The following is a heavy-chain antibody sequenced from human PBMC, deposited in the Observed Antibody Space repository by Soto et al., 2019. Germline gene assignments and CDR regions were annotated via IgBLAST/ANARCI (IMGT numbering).Heavy chain of an antibody. Sequence: QVQLVQSGAELNMPVSSVKISCNASRGTFNTYAISWVRQAPGQGLEWMGGIIPIFNTPNYAQRFQGRVTITADESTSTAYMELRSMRSEDTALYYCARDKSGTNYYNGLDVWGQGTTVTVSS. J-gene: IGHJ6*02. CDR3: ARDKSGTNYYNGLDV. V-gene: IGHV1-69*12. CDR2: IIPIFNTP. CDR1: RGTFNTYA. D-gene: IGHD1-1*01.